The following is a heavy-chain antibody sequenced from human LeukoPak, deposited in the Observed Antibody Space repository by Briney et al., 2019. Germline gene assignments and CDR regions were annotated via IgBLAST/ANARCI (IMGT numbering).Heavy chain of an antibody. D-gene: IGHD3-10*01. Sequence: PGGSLRLSCAASGFTVSNNYMSWVRQAPGKGLEWVSVIYSGGSTYYADSVKGRFTISRDNSKNTLYLQMNSLRAEDTAVYYCARDFRLTMVRGVASFDYWGQGTLVTVSS. CDR3: ARDFRLTMVRGVASFDY. J-gene: IGHJ4*02. CDR1: GFTVSNNY. CDR2: IYSGGST. V-gene: IGHV3-66*01.